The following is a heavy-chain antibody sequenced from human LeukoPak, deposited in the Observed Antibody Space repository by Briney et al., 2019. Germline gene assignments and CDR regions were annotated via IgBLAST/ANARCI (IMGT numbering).Heavy chain of an antibody. CDR2: IIPIFGTA. D-gene: IGHD2-15*01. V-gene: IGHV1-69*13. CDR3: ASSIDCSGGSCYLRQGGYYFDY. J-gene: IGHJ4*02. CDR1: GGTFSSYA. Sequence: SVKVSCKASGGTFSSYAISWVRQAPGQGLEWMGGIIPIFGTANYAQKFQGRVTITADESTSTAYMELSSLRSEGTAVYYCASSIDCSGGSCYLRQGGYYFDYWGQGTLVTVSS.